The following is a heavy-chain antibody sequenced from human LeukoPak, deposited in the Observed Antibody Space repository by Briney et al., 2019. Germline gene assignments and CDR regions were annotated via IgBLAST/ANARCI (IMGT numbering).Heavy chain of an antibody. CDR1: GFTFSSYE. J-gene: IGHJ6*04. CDR2: ISSSGSTI. D-gene: IGHD3-10*02. CDR3: AELGITMIGGV. V-gene: IGHV3-48*03. Sequence: GGSLRLSCAASGFTFSSYEMNWVRQAPWKGLEWVSYISSSGSTIYYADSVKGRFTISRDNAKNSLYLQMNSLRAEDTAVYYCAELGITMIGGVWGKGTTATISS.